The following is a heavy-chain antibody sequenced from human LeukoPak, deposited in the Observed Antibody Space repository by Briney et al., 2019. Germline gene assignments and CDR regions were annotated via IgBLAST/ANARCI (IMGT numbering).Heavy chain of an antibody. V-gene: IGHV1-18*01. CDR1: GYTFTSYG. Sequence: ASVKVSCKASGYTFTSYGISWVRQAPGQGLEWVGWISAYNGNANYAQKLQGRVTMTTDTPTRTAYMELRSLRSDDTAVYYCARQYSSGWYHQGYYYGMDVWGQGTTVTVSS. D-gene: IGHD6-19*01. CDR3: ARQYSSGWYHQGYYYGMDV. J-gene: IGHJ6*02. CDR2: ISAYNGNA.